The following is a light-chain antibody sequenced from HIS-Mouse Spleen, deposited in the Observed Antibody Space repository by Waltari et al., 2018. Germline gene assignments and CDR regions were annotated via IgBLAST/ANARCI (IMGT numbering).Light chain of an antibody. CDR1: ALPKKY. V-gene: IGLV3-10*01. Sequence: SYELTQPPSVSVSPGQTARITCSGDALPKKYAYWYQQKSGQAPVLVIYEDSKRPSGIPERCSGSSSGTMVTLTLRRAQVEDEADYYCYSTDSSGNHRVFGGGTKLTVL. J-gene: IGLJ2*01. CDR3: YSTDSSGNHRV. CDR2: EDS.